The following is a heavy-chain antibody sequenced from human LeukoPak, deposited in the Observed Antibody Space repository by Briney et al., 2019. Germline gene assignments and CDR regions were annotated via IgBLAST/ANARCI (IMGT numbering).Heavy chain of an antibody. D-gene: IGHD5-18*01. Sequence: PSETLSLTCNVYGGSISSGGYYWSWIRQPPGRGLEWIGDISHSGRTYYSPSLKSRVTISVDTSKNQFSLKLSSVTAADTAVYYCARESGYSYGNFDYWGQGTLVTVSS. J-gene: IGHJ4*02. V-gene: IGHV4-30-2*01. CDR2: ISHSGRT. CDR1: GGSISSGGYY. CDR3: ARESGYSYGNFDY.